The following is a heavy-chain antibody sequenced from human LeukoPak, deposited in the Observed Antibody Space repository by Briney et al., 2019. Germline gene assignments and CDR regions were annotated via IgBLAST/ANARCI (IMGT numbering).Heavy chain of an antibody. CDR3: ARDSGLYSSGWYDY. V-gene: IGHV1-2*04. Sequence: ASAKVSCKASGYTFTGYYMHWVRQAPGQGLEWMGWINPNSGGTNYAQKFQGWVTMTRDTSISTAYMELSRLRSDDTAVYYCARDSGLYSSGWYDYWGQGTLVTVSS. J-gene: IGHJ4*02. CDR2: INPNSGGT. D-gene: IGHD6-19*01. CDR1: GYTFTGYY.